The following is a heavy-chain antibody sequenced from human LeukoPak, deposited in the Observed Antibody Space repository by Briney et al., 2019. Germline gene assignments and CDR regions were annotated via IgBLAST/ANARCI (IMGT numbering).Heavy chain of an antibody. V-gene: IGHV5-51*01. CDR3: ARGAPEGYSYWDY. CDR1: GYSFTSYW. J-gene: IGHJ4*02. CDR2: IYPGDSDT. D-gene: IGHD5-18*01. Sequence: GESLKISCKGSGYSFTSYWIGWVRQLPGKGLEWMVIIYPGDSDTRYSPSFQGQVTISADKSISTAYLQWSSLKASDTAMYYRARGAPEGYSYWDYWGQGTLVTVSS.